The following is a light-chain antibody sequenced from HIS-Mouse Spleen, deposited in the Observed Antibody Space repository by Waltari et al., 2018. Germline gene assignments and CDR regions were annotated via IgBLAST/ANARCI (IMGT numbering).Light chain of an antibody. CDR2: EGG. J-gene: IGLJ3*02. CDR1: SSDVGSYNL. Sequence: QSALTQPASVSGSPGQSIIISCTGTSSDVGSYNLVSWYQQHPGKAPKLMIYEGGKRPSGVSDRFSGSKSGNTASLTISGLQAEDEADYYCCSYAGSSTLFGGGTKLTVL. V-gene: IGLV2-23*01. CDR3: CSYAGSSTL.